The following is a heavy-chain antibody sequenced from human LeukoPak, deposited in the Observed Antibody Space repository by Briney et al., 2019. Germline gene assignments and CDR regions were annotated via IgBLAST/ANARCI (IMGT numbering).Heavy chain of an antibody. J-gene: IGHJ6*03. CDR2: INPDSGGT. Sequence: ASLNDSFKASGYIFTDYYMHWVRQAPGQGLAWVGWINPDSGGTNYAQKVQGRVTMNRDTSISTAYMELSRLRSDDTAVYDFARDALYYYDSSGYSSYYYYYMDVWGKGTTVTVSS. V-gene: IGHV1-2*02. D-gene: IGHD3-22*01. CDR3: ARDALYYYDSSGYSSYYYYYMDV. CDR1: GYIFTDYY.